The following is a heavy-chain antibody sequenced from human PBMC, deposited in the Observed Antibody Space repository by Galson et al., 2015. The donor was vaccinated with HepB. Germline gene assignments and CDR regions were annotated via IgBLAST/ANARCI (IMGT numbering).Heavy chain of an antibody. V-gene: IGHV6-1*01. CDR3: ARGDYYESLVYNYGYFHH. D-gene: IGHD3-22*01. CDR1: GDSVSSNLAA. J-gene: IGHJ1*01. Sequence: CAISGDSVSSNLAAWNWIRQSPSRGLEWLGRTYYRSKWYNDYAVSVKSRIIIKPDTSKNQFSLKLSSVTAADTAVYYCARGDYYESLVYNYGYFHHWGQGTLVSVFS. CDR2: TYYRSKWYN.